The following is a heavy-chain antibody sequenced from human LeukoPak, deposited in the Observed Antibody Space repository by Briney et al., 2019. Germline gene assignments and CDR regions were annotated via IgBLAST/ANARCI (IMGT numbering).Heavy chain of an antibody. J-gene: IGHJ4*02. CDR3: ARTVNYDYVWGSYRHFDY. CDR1: GYTFTGYY. V-gene: IGHV1-2*06. D-gene: IGHD3-16*02. CDR2: INPNSGGT. Sequence: ASVKVSCKASGYTFTGYYMHWVRQAPGQGLEWMGRINPNSGGTNYAQKFQSRVTMTRDTSISTAYMELSRLRSDDTAVYYCARTVNYDYVWGSYRHFDYWGQGTLVTVSS.